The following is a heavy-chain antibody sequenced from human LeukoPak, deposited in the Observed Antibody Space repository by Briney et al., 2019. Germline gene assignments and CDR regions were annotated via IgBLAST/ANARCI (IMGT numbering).Heavy chain of an antibody. J-gene: IGHJ4*02. D-gene: IGHD3-22*01. CDR1: GYTFTKYG. V-gene: IGHV1-18*01. Sequence: ASVKVSCKASGYTFTKYGITWVRQAPGQGLEWMGWISGYNGNTNYAQRLQDRVTTTTDTSTSTAYMDLRSLRSDDTAVYYCARGGYYDNSGHYHGLFDYWGQGTLVTVSS. CDR2: ISGYNGNT. CDR3: ARGGYYDNSGHYHGLFDY.